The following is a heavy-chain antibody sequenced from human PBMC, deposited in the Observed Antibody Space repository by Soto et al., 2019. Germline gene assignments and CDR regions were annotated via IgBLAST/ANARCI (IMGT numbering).Heavy chain of an antibody. Sequence: QVQLVQSRGEVKKPGASVKVSCKTSGYSFTTYGISWVRQAPGQGLEWMGWISGYNGNTTYAQKLQGRVTMTTDTSTSTAYMELRSLRSDDTAVYYCAREGPAPYYYYGMDVWGQLSTVTVSS. CDR2: ISGYNGNT. CDR1: GYSFTTYG. CDR3: AREGPAPYYYYGMDV. J-gene: IGHJ6*02. V-gene: IGHV1-18*01.